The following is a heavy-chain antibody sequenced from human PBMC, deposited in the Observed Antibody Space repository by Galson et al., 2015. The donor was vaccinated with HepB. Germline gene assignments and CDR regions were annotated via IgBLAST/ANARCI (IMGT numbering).Heavy chain of an antibody. J-gene: IGHJ1*01. CDR3: ARLGGYCSSTGCYTGYFQH. CDR2: IYPGDSDT. V-gene: IGHV5-51*01. D-gene: IGHD2-2*02. CDR1: GYSFTSYW. Sequence: QSGAEVKKPGESLKISCKGSGYSFTSYWIGWVRQMPGKGLEWMGIIYPGDSDTRYSPSFQGQVTISADKSISTAYLQWSSLKASDTAMYYCARLGGYCSSTGCYTGYFQHWGQGTLVTVSS.